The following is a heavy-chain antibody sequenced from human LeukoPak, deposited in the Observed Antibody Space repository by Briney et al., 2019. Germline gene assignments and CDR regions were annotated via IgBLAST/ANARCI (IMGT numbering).Heavy chain of an antibody. V-gene: IGHV1-69*05. Sequence: SVKVSCKASGGTFSSYAISWVRQAPGQGLEWMGGIIPIFGTANYAQKFQGRVTITTDESTSTAYMELSSLRSEDTAVYYCAKAGRFLEWLFYYYWGQGTLVTVSS. D-gene: IGHD3-3*01. J-gene: IGHJ4*02. CDR1: GGTFSSYA. CDR2: IIPIFGTA. CDR3: AKAGRFLEWLFYYY.